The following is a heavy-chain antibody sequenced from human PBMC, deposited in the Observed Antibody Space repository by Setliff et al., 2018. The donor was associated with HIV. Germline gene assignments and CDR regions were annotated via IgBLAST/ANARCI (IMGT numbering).Heavy chain of an antibody. J-gene: IGHJ6*03. CDR3: ARGEVIIDSYYYMNV. CDR1: GYTFSNYG. CDR2: ISTDDGHT. V-gene: IGHV1-18*01. Sequence: ASVKVSCKASGYTFSNYGVHWVRQAPGQGLQWMGGISTDDGHTQYNRNFQGRITVTADTSTYTAHLDLRSLGSDDTAIYYCARGEVIIDSYYYMNVWGKGTTVTVSS.